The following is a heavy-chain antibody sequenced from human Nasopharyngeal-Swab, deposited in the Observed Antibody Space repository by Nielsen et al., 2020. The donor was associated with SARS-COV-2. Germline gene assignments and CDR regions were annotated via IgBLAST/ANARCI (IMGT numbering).Heavy chain of an antibody. CDR2: IYYSGST. J-gene: IGHJ4*02. Sequence: WIRQPPGKGLERIGYIYYSGSTYYNPSLKSRVTISVDTSKNQFSLKLSSVTAADTAVYYCAREGNCSGGSCYSYFDYWGQGTLVTVSS. CDR3: AREGNCSGGSCYSYFDY. D-gene: IGHD2-15*01. V-gene: IGHV4-30-4*01.